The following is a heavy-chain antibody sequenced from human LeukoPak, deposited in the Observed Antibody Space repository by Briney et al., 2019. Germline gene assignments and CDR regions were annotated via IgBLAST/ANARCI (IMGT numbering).Heavy chain of an antibody. J-gene: IGHJ4*02. Sequence: PSQTLSLTCTVSGGSISSGDYYWSWIRQPPGKGLEWIGYIYYSGSTYYNPSLKSRVTISVDTSKNQFSLKLSSVTAADTAVYYCARVSWGPPRSVDFDYWGQGTLVTVSS. CDR2: IYYSGST. V-gene: IGHV4-30-4*08. CDR1: GGSISSGDYY. CDR3: ARVSWGPPRSVDFDY. D-gene: IGHD3-16*01.